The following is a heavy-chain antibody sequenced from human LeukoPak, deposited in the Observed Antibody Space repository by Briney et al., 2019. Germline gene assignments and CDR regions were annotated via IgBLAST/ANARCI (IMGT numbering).Heavy chain of an antibody. D-gene: IGHD6-6*01. J-gene: IGHJ3*02. CDR2: ISYDGSNK. Sequence: GRSLRLSCAASGFTFSSYGMHWVRQAPGKGLEWVAVISYDGSNKYYADSVKGRFTISRDNAKNSLFLQMNSLRGEDTAVYYCARIPYSSSLTDAFDIWGQGTMVTVYS. CDR3: ARIPYSSSLTDAFDI. CDR1: GFTFSSYG. V-gene: IGHV3-30*03.